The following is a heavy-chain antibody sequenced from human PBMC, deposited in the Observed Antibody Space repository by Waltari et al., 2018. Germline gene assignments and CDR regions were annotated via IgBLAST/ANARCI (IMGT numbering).Heavy chain of an antibody. D-gene: IGHD3-9*01. CDR2: IYHSGST. CDR3: ALQAILTGYYIDY. J-gene: IGHJ4*02. CDR1: GYSISSGYY. V-gene: IGHV4-38-2*01. Sequence: QVQLQESGPGLVKPSETLSLTCAVSGYSISSGYYWGWIRQPPGKGLEWIGSIYHSGSTYYNPSLKSRVTISVDTSKNQFSLKLSSVTAADTAVYYCALQAILTGYYIDYWGQGTLVTVSS.